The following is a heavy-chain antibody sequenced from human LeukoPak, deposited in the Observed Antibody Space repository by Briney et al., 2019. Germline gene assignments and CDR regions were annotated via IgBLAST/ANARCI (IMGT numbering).Heavy chain of an antibody. V-gene: IGHV1-69*06. Sequence: GASVKVSCKASGGTFSSYAISWVRQAPGQGLEWMGGIIPIFGTTNYAQKFQDRVTITADKSTSTAYMELSSLRAEDTAVYFCAKADRRQWLVHYFDYWGQGTLVTVSS. CDR1: GGTFSSYA. CDR2: IIPIFGTT. CDR3: AKADRRQWLVHYFDY. D-gene: IGHD6-19*01. J-gene: IGHJ4*02.